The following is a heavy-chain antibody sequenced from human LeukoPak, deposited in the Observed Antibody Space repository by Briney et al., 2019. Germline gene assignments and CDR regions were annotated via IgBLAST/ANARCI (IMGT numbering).Heavy chain of an antibody. CDR2: INTNTGNP. CDR3: ARGYCSSTSCYAGQVLGY. V-gene: IGHV7-4-1*02. J-gene: IGHJ4*02. CDR1: GYTFTSYA. D-gene: IGHD2-2*01. Sequence: ASVKVSCKASGYTFTSYAMNWVRQAPGQGLEWMGWINTNTGNPTYAQGFTGRFVFSLDTSVSTAYLQISSLKAEDTAVYYCARGYCSSTSCYAGQVLGYWGQGTLVTVSS.